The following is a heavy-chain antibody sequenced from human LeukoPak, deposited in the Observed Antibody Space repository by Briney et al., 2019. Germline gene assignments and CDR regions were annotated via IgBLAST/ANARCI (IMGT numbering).Heavy chain of an antibody. Sequence: GGSLRLSCAASGFTFSSYSMNWVRQAPGKGLEWVSSISSSSSYIYYADSVKGRFTISRDNAKNSLYLQMNSLRAEDTAVYYCARGPYCSSSSCYKYYYGMDVWGKGTTVTVSS. D-gene: IGHD2-2*02. CDR2: ISSSSSYI. CDR1: GFTFSSYS. J-gene: IGHJ6*04. CDR3: ARGPYCSSSSCYKYYYGMDV. V-gene: IGHV3-21*01.